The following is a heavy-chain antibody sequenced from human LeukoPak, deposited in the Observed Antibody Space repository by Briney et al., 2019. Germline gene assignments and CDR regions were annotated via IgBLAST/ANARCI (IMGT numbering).Heavy chain of an antibody. CDR2: IKGDGSEK. V-gene: IGHV3-7*01. J-gene: IGHJ4*02. CDR1: RFTFNTYW. Sequence: GGSLRLSCAASRFTFNTYWMSWVRQAPGKGLEWVATIKGDGSEKYYVDPVKGRFTISRDNSKNTLYLQMNSLRAEDTAVYYCARDNVLYEFWTGYFDYWGQGTLVTVSS. CDR3: ARDNVLYEFWTGYFDY. D-gene: IGHD3-3*01.